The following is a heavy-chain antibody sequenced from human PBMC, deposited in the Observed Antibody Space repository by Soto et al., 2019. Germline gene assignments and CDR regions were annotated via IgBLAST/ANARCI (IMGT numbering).Heavy chain of an antibody. CDR3: ARGPLVVLNYFES. Sequence: QVQLVQSGTEVKNPGSSVKVSCKASGGTFRNYPINWVRQAPGQGLEWMGSIFPLTDIPDYAQNFQARLTISADKSTSTAYMELSSLTSDDTAMYFCARGPLVVLNYFESWGHGTLVTVSS. V-gene: IGHV1-69*02. CDR1: GGTFRNYP. CDR2: IFPLTDIP. J-gene: IGHJ4*01.